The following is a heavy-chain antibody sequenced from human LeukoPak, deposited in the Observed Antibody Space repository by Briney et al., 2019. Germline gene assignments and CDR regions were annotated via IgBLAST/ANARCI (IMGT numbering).Heavy chain of an antibody. J-gene: IGHJ4*02. CDR2: INPNSGDT. CDR3: AIVTYDTRGYSPFDC. CDR1: GYTFTGYY. Sequence: ASVKVSCKASGYTFTGYYMHWVRQAPGQGLDWMGWINPNSGDTNYAQNFQGRVSMTRDTSISTAYTELSRLSSDDTAVYYCAIVTYDTRGYSPFDCWGQGTLITVSS. V-gene: IGHV1-2*02. D-gene: IGHD3-22*01.